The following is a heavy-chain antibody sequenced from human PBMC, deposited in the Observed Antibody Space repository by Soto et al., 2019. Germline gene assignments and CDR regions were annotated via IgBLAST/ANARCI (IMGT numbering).Heavy chain of an antibody. CDR3: ARDTLTDTRGFMTGRYSGLDG. J-gene: IGHJ6*02. CDR1: GFTFNTYS. V-gene: IGHV3-21*02. Sequence: VQLVESGGGLVKPGGSLRLSCVASGFTFNTYSMNWVRHTPGKGLEWISSINSYSDYIWYADSVEGRFTISRDNAKNSLFLQMNGLRDEDTAVYYCARDTLTDTRGFMTGRYSGLDGWGQGTTVTVS. CDR2: INSYSDYI. D-gene: IGHD4-17*01.